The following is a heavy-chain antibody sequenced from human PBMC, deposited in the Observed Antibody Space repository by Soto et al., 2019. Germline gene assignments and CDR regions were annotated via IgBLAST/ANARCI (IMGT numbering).Heavy chain of an antibody. D-gene: IGHD6-6*01. Sequence: GESLKISCKGSGYSFTSYWIGWVRQMPGKGLEWMGIIYPGDSDTRYSPSFQGQVTISADKSISTAYLQWSSLKASDTAMYYCARHDTSIAAREEYYYYYGMDVWGQGTTVTVSS. CDR3: ARHDTSIAAREEYYYYYGMDV. CDR1: GYSFTSYW. J-gene: IGHJ6*02. V-gene: IGHV5-51*01. CDR2: IYPGDSDT.